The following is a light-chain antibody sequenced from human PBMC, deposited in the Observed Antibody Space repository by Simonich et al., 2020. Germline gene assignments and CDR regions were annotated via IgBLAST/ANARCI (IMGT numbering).Light chain of an antibody. CDR3: MQALQTPWT. CDR2: LGS. J-gene: IGKJ1*01. V-gene: IGKV2-28*01. CDR1: QSLLHSNGYNY. Sequence: DIVMTQSPLSLPVTPGEPASISFRSSQSLLHSNGYNYLDLYLQKPGQSPQLLIFLGSNRASGVPDRFSGSGSGTDFTLKISRVEAEDVGVYYCMQALQTPWTFGQGTKVEIK.